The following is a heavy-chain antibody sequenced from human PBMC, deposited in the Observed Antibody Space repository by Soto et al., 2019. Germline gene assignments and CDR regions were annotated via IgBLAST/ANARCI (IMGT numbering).Heavy chain of an antibody. D-gene: IGHD1-26*01. CDR2: KTYDGSNK. V-gene: IGHV3-30-3*01. CDR1: GFMFSSYA. J-gene: IGHJ4*02. CDR3: ARAGGLLVDY. Sequence: QVQLAESGGGVVQPGRSLRLSCAASGFMFSSYAMHWVRQAPGKGLEWVAVKTYDGSNKYCADSVKGRFTISRDNSKNTLYLQMNSLRAEDTAVYYCARAGGLLVDYWGQGTLVTVSS.